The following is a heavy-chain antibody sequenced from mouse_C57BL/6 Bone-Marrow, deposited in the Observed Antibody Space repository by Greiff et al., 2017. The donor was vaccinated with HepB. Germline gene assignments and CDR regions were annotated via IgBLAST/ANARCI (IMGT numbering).Heavy chain of an antibody. D-gene: IGHD1-1*01. CDR2: IDPENGDT. Sequence: DVQLQESGAELVRPGASVKLSCTASGFNIKDDYMHWVKQRPEQGLEWIGWIDPENGDTEYASKFQGKATITADTSSNTAYLQLSSLTSEDTAVYYCTIVIYYYGSSYADYWGQGTLVTVSA. V-gene: IGHV14-4*01. CDR1: GFNIKDDY. J-gene: IGHJ3*01. CDR3: TIVIYYYGSSYADY.